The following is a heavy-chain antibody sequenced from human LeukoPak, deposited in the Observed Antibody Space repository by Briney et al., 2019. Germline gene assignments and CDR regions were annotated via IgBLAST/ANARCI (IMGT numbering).Heavy chain of an antibody. J-gene: IGHJ3*02. D-gene: IGHD6-19*01. CDR2: ISWNSGSI. Sequence: GRSLRLSCAASGFTFDDYAMHWVRQAPGKGLEWVSGISWNSGSIGYADSVKGRFTISRDNAKNSLYLQMNSLRAEDMALYSCAKGQWLVRGAAFDIWGQGTMVTVSS. V-gene: IGHV3-9*03. CDR1: GFTFDDYA. CDR3: AKGQWLVRGAAFDI.